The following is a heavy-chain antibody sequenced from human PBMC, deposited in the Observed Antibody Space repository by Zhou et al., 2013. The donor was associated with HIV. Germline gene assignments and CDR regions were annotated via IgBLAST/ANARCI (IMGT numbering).Heavy chain of an antibody. CDR3: ARGYSSGLYGLDV. J-gene: IGHJ6*02. CDR2: IIPIFATP. Sequence: QVQLVQSGAEVKKTGSSVKVSCKASGGTFSSYAISWVRQAPGQGLEWMGGIIPIFATPNYAQKFQGRVTITVDESTNTAHMELSSLRSEDTAVYYCARGYSSGLYGLDVWGQGTKVTVSS. V-gene: IGHV1-69*12. D-gene: IGHD6-19*01. CDR1: GGTFSSYA.